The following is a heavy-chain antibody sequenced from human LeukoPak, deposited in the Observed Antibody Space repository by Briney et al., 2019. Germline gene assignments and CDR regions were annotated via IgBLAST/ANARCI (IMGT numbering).Heavy chain of an antibody. V-gene: IGHV3-9*01. D-gene: IGHD1-1*01. CDR3: ARTSGAGSTFDY. Sequence: SGGSLRLSCAASGFTFDDYAMHWVRQAPGKGLEWVSGISWNSGSIGYADSVKGRFTISRDNAKNSLYLQMNSLRVEDTAVYYCARTSGAGSTFDYWGQGTLVTVSS. CDR2: ISWNSGSI. CDR1: GFTFDDYA. J-gene: IGHJ4*02.